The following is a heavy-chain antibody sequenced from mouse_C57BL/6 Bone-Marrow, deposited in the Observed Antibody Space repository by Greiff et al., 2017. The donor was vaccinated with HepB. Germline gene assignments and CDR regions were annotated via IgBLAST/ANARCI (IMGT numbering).Heavy chain of an antibody. CDR1: GYTFTDYN. V-gene: IGHV1-18*01. D-gene: IGHD1-1*01. CDR2: INPNNGGT. CDR3: ARHYGSLGAY. Sequence: EVQLQQSGPELVKPGASVKIPCKASGYTFTDYNMDWVKQSHGKSLEWIGDINPNNGGTIYNQKFKGKATLTVDKSSSTAYMELRSLTSEDTAVYYCARHYGSLGAYWGQGTLVTVSA. J-gene: IGHJ3*01.